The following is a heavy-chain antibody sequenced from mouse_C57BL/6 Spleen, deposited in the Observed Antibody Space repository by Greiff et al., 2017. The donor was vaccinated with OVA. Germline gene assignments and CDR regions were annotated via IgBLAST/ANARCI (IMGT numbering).Heavy chain of an antibody. CDR3: ARDYYGSSFDY. J-gene: IGHJ2*01. CDR2: IDPSDSET. CDR1: GYTFTSYW. D-gene: IGHD1-1*01. V-gene: IGHV1-52*01. Sequence: QVQLQQPGAELVRPGSSVKLSCKASGYTFTSYWMHWVKQRPIQGLEWIGTIDPSDSETHYNQKFKDKATLTVDKSSSTAYMQLSSLTSEDSAVYYCARDYYGSSFDYWGQGTTLTFSS.